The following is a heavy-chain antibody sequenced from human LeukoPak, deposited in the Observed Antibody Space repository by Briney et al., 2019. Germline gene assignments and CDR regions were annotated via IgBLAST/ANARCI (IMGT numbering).Heavy chain of an antibody. J-gene: IGHJ4*02. CDR1: GFTFSSYS. Sequence: AGGSLRLSCAASGFTFSSYSMNWVRQAPGKGLEWVSSISSSSSYIYYADSVKGRFTISRDNAKNSLYLQMNSLRAEDTAVYYCAKGLPIMVRGGSDYWGQGTLVTVSS. D-gene: IGHD3-10*01. CDR3: AKGLPIMVRGGSDY. V-gene: IGHV3-21*04. CDR2: ISSSSSYI.